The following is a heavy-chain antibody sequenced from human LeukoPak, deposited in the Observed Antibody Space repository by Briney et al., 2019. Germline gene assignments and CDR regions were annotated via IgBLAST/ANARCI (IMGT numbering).Heavy chain of an antibody. J-gene: IGHJ3*02. Sequence: SETLSLTCTVSGGSLSSYYWSWIRQPPGKGLEWIGYIYYSGSTNYNPSLKSRVTISVDTSKNQFSLKLSSVTAADTAVYYCARYDSSGYYHGSTFDIWGQGTMVTVSS. CDR3: ARYDSSGYYHGSTFDI. CDR2: IYYSGST. V-gene: IGHV4-59*01. D-gene: IGHD3-22*01. CDR1: GGSLSSYY.